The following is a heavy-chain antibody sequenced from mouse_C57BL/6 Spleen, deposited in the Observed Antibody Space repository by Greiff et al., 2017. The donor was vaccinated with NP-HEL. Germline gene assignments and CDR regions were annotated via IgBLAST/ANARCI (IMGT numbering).Heavy chain of an antibody. CDR1: GFTFSDNG. Sequence: EVMLVESGGGLVKPGGSLKLSCAASGFTFSDNGMHWVRQAPEKGLEWVAYISSGSGTIYYAATVKGRVTISRDTAKNTLFMQMTSLRCEDTAMYYCARGPYYSNYEGEAMDYWGQGTSVTVSS. CDR3: ARGPYYSNYEGEAMDY. D-gene: IGHD2-5*01. V-gene: IGHV5-17*01. J-gene: IGHJ4*01. CDR2: ISSGSGTI.